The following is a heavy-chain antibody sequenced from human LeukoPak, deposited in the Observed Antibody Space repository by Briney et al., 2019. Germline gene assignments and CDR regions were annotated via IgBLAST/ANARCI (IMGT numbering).Heavy chain of an antibody. CDR1: GGSFSGYY. J-gene: IGHJ4*02. D-gene: IGHD5-24*01. Sequence: SETLSLTCAVYGGSFSGYYWSWIRQPPGKGLEWIGEINHSGSTNYNPSLKSRVTISVDTSKNQFSLKLSSVTAADTAVYYCAGNPFNRDGYSSRGQGTLVTVSS. CDR2: INHSGST. V-gene: IGHV4-34*01. CDR3: AGNPFNRDGYSS.